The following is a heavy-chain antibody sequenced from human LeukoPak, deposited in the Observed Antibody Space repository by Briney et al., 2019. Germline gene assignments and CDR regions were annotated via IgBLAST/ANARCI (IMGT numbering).Heavy chain of an antibody. CDR3: ARGSFCSSTSCYTLNWFDP. V-gene: IGHV4-31*03. CDR2: IYYSGST. Sequence: SETLSLTCTVSGGSISSGGYYWSWIRQHPGKGLEWIGYIYYSGSTYYNPSLKSRVTISVDTSKNQFSLKLSSVTAADTAVYYCARGSFCSSTSCYTLNWFDPWGQGTLVTVSS. D-gene: IGHD2-2*02. J-gene: IGHJ5*02. CDR1: GGSISSGGYY.